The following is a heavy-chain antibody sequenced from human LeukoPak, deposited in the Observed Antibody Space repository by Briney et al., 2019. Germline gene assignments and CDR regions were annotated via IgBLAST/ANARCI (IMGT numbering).Heavy chain of an antibody. CDR1: GFTFSSYA. D-gene: IGHD4-17*01. CDR3: AREATTVTYFRRQARYFDY. J-gene: IGHJ4*02. V-gene: IGHV3-23*01. CDR2: ISGSGGST. Sequence: GGSLRLSCAASGFTFSSYAMSWVRQAPGKGLEWVSAISGSGGSTYYADSVKGRFTISRDNSKNSLYLQMNSLRAEDTAVYYCAREATTVTYFRRQARYFDYWGQGTLVTVSS.